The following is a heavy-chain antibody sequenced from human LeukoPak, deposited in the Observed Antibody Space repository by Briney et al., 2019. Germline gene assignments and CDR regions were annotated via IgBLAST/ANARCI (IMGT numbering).Heavy chain of an antibody. CDR3: ARDSTYYGSGSYPY. J-gene: IGHJ4*02. V-gene: IGHV3-48*04. CDR2: ISTSSSTI. CDR1: GFTFSNYN. Sequence: PGGSLRLSCAASGFTFSNYNMNWVRQAPGKGLEWVSFISTSSSTIYYADSVKGRFTISRDNAKDSLFLQMNSLRAEDTAVYYCARDSTYYGSGSYPYWGQGTLVTVSS. D-gene: IGHD3-10*01.